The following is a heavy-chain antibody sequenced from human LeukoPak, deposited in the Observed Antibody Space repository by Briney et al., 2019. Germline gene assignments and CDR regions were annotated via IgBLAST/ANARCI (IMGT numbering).Heavy chain of an antibody. CDR3: ARDISHDAFDI. V-gene: IGHV3-7*03. D-gene: IGHD2/OR15-2a*01. Sequence: GGSLRLSCAASGFTFTSYWMSWVRQAPGKGLEWVANIKQDGSEKYYVDSVKGRFTISRDNAKNSLYLQMNSLRAEDTAVYYCARDISHDAFDIWGQGTMVTVSS. CDR2: IKQDGSEK. J-gene: IGHJ3*02. CDR1: GFTFTSYW.